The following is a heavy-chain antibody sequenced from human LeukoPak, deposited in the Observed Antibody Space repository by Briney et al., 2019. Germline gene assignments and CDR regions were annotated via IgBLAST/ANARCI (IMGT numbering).Heavy chain of an antibody. D-gene: IGHD2-2*01. CDR3: ARVHCSSTSCLEADY. CDR2: ISAYNGNT. CDR1: GYTFTSYG. J-gene: IGHJ4*02. Sequence: GASVKVSCKASGYTFTSYGISWVRQAPGQGLEWMGWISAYNGNTNYAQKLQGRVTMTTDTSTSTAYMELRSLRSDDTAVYYCARVHCSSTSCLEADYRGQGTLVTVSS. V-gene: IGHV1-18*04.